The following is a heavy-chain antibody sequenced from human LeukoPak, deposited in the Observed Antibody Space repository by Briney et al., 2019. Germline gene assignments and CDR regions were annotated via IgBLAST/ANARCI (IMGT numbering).Heavy chain of an antibody. D-gene: IGHD4-17*01. CDR1: GFTFSDYY. J-gene: IGHJ4*02. V-gene: IGHV3-11*01. CDR2: ISSSGSTI. CDR3: ATPSTVTTKIIKKRFDY. Sequence: GGSLRLSCAASGFTFSDYYMSWIRQAPGKGLEWVSYISSSGSTIYYADSVKGRFTISRDNAKNSLYLQMNSLRAEDTAVYYCATPSTVTTKIIKKRFDYWGQGTLVTVPS.